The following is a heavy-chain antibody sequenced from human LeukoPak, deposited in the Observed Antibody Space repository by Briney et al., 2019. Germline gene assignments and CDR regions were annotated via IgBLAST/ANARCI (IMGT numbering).Heavy chain of an antibody. CDR1: GFTFSSYS. V-gene: IGHV3-21*04. CDR3: AKGRFYDILTGVDY. J-gene: IGHJ4*02. CDR2: ISSSSSYI. Sequence: GGSLRLSCAASGFTFSSYSMNWVRQAPGKGLEWVSSISSSSSYIYYADSVKGRFTISRDNAKNSLYLQMNSLRAEDTAVYYCAKGRFYDILTGVDYWGQGTLVTVSS. D-gene: IGHD3-9*01.